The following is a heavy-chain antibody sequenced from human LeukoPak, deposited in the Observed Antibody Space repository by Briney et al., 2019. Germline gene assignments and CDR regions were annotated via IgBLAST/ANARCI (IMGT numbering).Heavy chain of an antibody. D-gene: IGHD3-22*01. CDR1: GFTFDDYG. Sequence: GGSLRLSCAASGFTFDDYGMNWVRQAPGKGLEWVSGINWNGGSTGYADFVKGRFTISRDNAKNSLYLQMNSLRAEDTALYYCAKTYYYDSSGYWFDYWGQGTLVTVSS. CDR3: AKTYYYDSSGYWFDY. V-gene: IGHV3-20*04. CDR2: INWNGGST. J-gene: IGHJ4*02.